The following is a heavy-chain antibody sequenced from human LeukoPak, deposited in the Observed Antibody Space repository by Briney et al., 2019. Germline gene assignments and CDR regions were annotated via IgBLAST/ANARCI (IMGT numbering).Heavy chain of an antibody. D-gene: IGHD6-13*01. CDR1: GGSFSGYY. V-gene: IGHV4-34*01. CDR3: ARGIAAAGTGFDP. CDR2: INHSGST. Sequence: SETLSLTCAVYGGSFSGYYWSWIRQPPGKGLEWIGEINHSGSTNYNPSLKSRVTISVDTSKNQFSLKLSSATAADTAVYYCARGIAAAGTGFDPWGQGTLVTVSS. J-gene: IGHJ5*02.